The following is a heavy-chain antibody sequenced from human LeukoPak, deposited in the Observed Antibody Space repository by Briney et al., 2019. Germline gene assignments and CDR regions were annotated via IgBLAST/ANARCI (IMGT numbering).Heavy chain of an antibody. CDR3: ARAPRTGAWDMIIFGGVIVHGDAFDF. V-gene: IGHV4-39*07. D-gene: IGHD3-16*02. CDR1: GGSLISTTYY. Sequence: SETLSLTCAVSGGSLISTTYYWGWLRQPPGKGLEWIGSIYYSGSTYYNPSLKSRVTDSVDMSKNQFSLQLSSVTAPDTAVYYCARAPRTGAWDMIIFGGVIVHGDAFDFWGQGTIVTVSS. J-gene: IGHJ3*01. CDR2: IYYSGST.